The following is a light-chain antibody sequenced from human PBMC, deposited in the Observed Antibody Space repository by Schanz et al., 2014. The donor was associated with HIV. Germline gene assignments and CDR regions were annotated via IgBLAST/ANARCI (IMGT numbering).Light chain of an antibody. CDR3: CSYSRVGTPHYV. J-gene: IGLJ1*01. V-gene: IGLV2-14*01. Sequence: QSVLTQPASLSGSPGQSITISCTGTSSDVGGYNYVSWYQQHPGKAPKLMIYDVSNRPSGVSNRFSGSKSGITASLTISGLQAEDEGDYYCCSYSRVGTPHYVFGTGTKLTVL. CDR1: SSDVGGYNY. CDR2: DVS.